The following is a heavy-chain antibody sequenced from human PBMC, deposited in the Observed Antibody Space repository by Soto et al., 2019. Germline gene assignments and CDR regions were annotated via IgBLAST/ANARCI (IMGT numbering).Heavy chain of an antibody. V-gene: IGHV4-39*01. CDR1: GGSISSSSYY. D-gene: IGHD2-2*01. J-gene: IGHJ4*02. Sequence: QLQLQESGPGLVKPSETLSLTCTVSGGSISSSSYYWGWIRQPPGKGLEWIGSIYYSGSTYYNPSLKSRVTISVDTSKNQFPLKLSSVTAADTAVYYCATLLGYCSSTSCYDYWGQGTLVTVSS. CDR2: IYYSGST. CDR3: ATLLGYCSSTSCYDY.